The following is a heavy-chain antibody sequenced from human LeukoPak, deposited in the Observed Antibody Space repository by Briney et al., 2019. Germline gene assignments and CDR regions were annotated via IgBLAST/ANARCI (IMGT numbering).Heavy chain of an antibody. CDR3: AKDLAKYAYCGGDCSGPSDY. CDR1: GFTFSSYG. CDR2: ISYDGSNK. Sequence: GGSLRLSCAASGFTFSSYGMHWVRQAPGKGLEWVAVISYDGSNKYYADSVKGRFTISRDNSKNTLYLQMNSLRAEDTAVYYCAKDLAKYAYCGGDCSGPSDYWGQGTLVTVSS. V-gene: IGHV3-30*18. D-gene: IGHD2-21*02. J-gene: IGHJ4*02.